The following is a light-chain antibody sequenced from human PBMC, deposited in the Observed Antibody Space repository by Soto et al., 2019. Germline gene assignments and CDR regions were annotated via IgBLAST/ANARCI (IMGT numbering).Light chain of an antibody. CDR2: GAS. V-gene: IGKV3-20*01. CDR1: QSVSSSY. J-gene: IGKJ2*01. CDR3: QQSGRSPHT. Sequence: EIVLTQSPGTLSLSPGERATLSCRASQSVSSSYLAWYQHKPGQAPRLLIYGASSRATGIPDRFSGSGSGTDFTLTISRLEPEEFAVYYCQQSGRSPHTFGQGTKLEIK.